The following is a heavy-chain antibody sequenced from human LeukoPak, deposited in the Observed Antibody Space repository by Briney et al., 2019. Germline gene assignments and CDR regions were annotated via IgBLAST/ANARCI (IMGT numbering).Heavy chain of an antibody. CDR3: ARAAYDIAVAGGSGFDP. J-gene: IGHJ5*02. CDR2: IYYSGST. Sequence: SETLSLTCTVSGGSISSSSYYWGWIRQPPGKGLEWIGSIYYSGSTYYNPSLKSRVTISVDTSKNQFSLKLSSVTAADTAVYYCARAAYDIAVAGGSGFDPWGKGTLVTVSS. D-gene: IGHD6-19*01. V-gene: IGHV4-39*07. CDR1: GGSISSSSYY.